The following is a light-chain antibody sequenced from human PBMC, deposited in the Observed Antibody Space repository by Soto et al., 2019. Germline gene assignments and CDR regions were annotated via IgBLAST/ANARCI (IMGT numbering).Light chain of an antibody. J-gene: IGKJ1*01. CDR2: GAS. Sequence: EIVLTQSPGTLSLSPGERATLSCRARQSVSSSYLAWYQQKPGQAPRLLIYGASSRATCIPDRFSGSGSGTDFTLTISRLEPEDFAVYYFQQYGSSPRTFGQGTKVEIK. V-gene: IGKV3-20*01. CDR3: QQYGSSPRT. CDR1: QSVSSSY.